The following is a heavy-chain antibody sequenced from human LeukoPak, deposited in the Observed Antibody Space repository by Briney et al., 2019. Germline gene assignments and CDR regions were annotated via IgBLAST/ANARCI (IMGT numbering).Heavy chain of an antibody. CDR3: ARTRVVTRGGYWYFDV. J-gene: IGHJ2*01. D-gene: IGHD2-21*02. Sequence: PGGSLRLSYATSGFDFTAHWMSWVRQAPGKRLEWVANIKHDGSEKYYVDSVKGRFTISRDYAKDSVYLQMNSLRVDDTAVYYCARTRVVTRGGYWYFDVWGRGTLVTVSS. V-gene: IGHV3-7*01. CDR1: GFDFTAHW. CDR2: IKHDGSEK.